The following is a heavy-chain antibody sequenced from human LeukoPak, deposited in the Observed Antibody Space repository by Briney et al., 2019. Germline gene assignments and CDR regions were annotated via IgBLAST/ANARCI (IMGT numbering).Heavy chain of an antibody. CDR2: INHSGST. D-gene: IGHD3-22*01. CDR3: ARGTMIVVPRYFDY. V-gene: IGHV4-34*01. J-gene: IGHJ4*02. Sequence: SETLSLTCAVYGGSFSGYYWNWIRQPPGKGLEWIGEINHSGSTNYNPSLKSRVTISVDTSKNQFSLKLSSVTAADTAVYYCARGTMIVVPRYFDYWGQGTLVTVSS. CDR1: GGSFSGYY.